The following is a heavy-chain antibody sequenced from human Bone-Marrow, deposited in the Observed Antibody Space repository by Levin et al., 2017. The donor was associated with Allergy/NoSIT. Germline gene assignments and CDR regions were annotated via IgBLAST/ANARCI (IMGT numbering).Heavy chain of an antibody. V-gene: IGHV1-58*02. Sequence: SVKVSCKASGFTFRSAAIHWVRQAPGQRLEWIGWIAVGSGNTIYAQKFQETVTFTRDMSTSTAYMEVSSLKSEDTAVYYCAADRVGGLDSWGQGALVTVSS. CDR2: IAVGSGNT. CDR3: AADRVGGLDS. CDR1: GFTFRSAA. D-gene: IGHD1-26*01. J-gene: IGHJ4*02.